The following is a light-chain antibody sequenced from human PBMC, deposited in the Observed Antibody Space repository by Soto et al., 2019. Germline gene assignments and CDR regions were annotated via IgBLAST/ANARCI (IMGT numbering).Light chain of an antibody. V-gene: IGKV3-15*01. CDR1: QSVSSN. CDR3: QQRSNWPPT. Sequence: EKVMTQSPAPLSVSPGERATLSCRASQSVSSNLAWYQQKPGQAPRLLIYGASSRATGIPARFSGSGSGTEFTITISNLQSEDFEVYYCQQRSNWPPTFGQGTKVDIK. J-gene: IGKJ1*01. CDR2: GAS.